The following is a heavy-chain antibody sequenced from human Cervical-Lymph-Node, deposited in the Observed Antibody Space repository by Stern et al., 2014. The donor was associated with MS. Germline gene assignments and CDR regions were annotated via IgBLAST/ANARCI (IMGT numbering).Heavy chain of an antibody. CDR1: GGSISSGGYY. CDR2: IYYSGST. CDR3: ARSHRSTIFGAFHAFDI. V-gene: IGHV4-31*01. J-gene: IGHJ3*02. Sequence: QLQLQESGPGLVKPSQTLSLTCTVSGGSISSGGYYWSWIRQHPGKGLEWIGYIYYSGSTYYNPSLKSLVTISVDTSKNQFSLKLSSVTAADTAVYYCARSHRSTIFGAFHAFDIWGQGTMVTVSS. D-gene: IGHD3-3*01.